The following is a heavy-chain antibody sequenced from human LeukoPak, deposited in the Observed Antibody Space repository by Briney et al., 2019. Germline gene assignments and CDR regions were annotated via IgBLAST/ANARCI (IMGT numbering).Heavy chain of an antibody. V-gene: IGHV4-39*07. J-gene: IGHJ6*03. Sequence: SETLSLTCTVSGGSISSSSYYWGWIRQPPGKGLEWIGSIYYSGSTYYNPSLKSRVTISVDTSKNQFSLKLSSVTAADTAVYYCARAYYYDSSGYYLGYYYYMDVWGKGTTVTVSS. CDR3: ARAYYYDSSGYYLGYYYYMDV. CDR2: IYYSGST. CDR1: GGSISSSSYY. D-gene: IGHD3-22*01.